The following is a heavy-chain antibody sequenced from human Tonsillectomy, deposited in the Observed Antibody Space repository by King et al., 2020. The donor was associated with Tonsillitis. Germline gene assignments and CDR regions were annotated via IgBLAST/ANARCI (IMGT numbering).Heavy chain of an antibody. Sequence: VQLVESGGGLVQPGGSLRLSCAASGFTVSSNYMSWVRQAPGKGLEWVSVIYSGGSTYYADSVKGRFTISRDNSKNTLYLQMNSLRAEDTAVYYCARDMYYYDSSGYYSFDYWGQGTLVTVSA. CDR3: ARDMYYYDSSGYYSFDY. CDR1: GFTVSSNY. J-gene: IGHJ4*02. V-gene: IGHV3-66*01. D-gene: IGHD3-22*01. CDR2: IYSGGST.